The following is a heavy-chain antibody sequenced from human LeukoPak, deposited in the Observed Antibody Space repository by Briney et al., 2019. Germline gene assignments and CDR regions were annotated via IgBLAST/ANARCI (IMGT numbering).Heavy chain of an antibody. Sequence: PGRSLRLSCAASGFTFSSYAMHWVRQAPGKGLEWVAVISYDGSNKYYADSVKGRFTISRDNSKNTLYLQMNNLRAEDTAVYYCARPSYDSSGYYYFDYWGQGTLVTVSS. J-gene: IGHJ4*02. D-gene: IGHD3-22*01. CDR1: GFTFSSYA. CDR3: ARPSYDSSGYYYFDY. V-gene: IGHV3-30*04. CDR2: ISYDGSNK.